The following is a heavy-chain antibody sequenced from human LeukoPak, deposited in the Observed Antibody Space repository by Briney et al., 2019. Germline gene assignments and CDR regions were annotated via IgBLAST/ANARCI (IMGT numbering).Heavy chain of an antibody. CDR2: IRSTSAGGTT. CDR3: TAYCAPWGGYITRHDC. CDR1: GFTFKNAW. Sequence: PGGTLRLSCAASGFTFKNAWMSWVRQAPGKGLEWVGRIRSTSAGGTTDYAAPVKGRFTISRYDSKNTLYLQMSSLNTEDTAMYYCTAYCAPWGGYITRHDCWGQGSLVTVSS. D-gene: IGHD3-3*01. J-gene: IGHJ4*02. V-gene: IGHV3-15*01.